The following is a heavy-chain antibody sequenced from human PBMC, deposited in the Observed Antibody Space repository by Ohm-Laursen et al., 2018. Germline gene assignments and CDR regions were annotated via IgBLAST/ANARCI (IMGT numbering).Heavy chain of an antibody. V-gene: IGHV3-23*01. CDR1: GFTFSNYA. CDR3: ARGSIRFLEWLSNFDY. D-gene: IGHD3-3*01. J-gene: IGHJ4*02. Sequence: GSLRLSCAASGFTFSNYAMNWVRQAPGKGLEWVSAISEDGRSTFYANAVKGRFTISRDNSKNTMFLQMNSLRVEDTALYFCARGSIRFLEWLSNFDYWGQGTLVAVSS. CDR2: ISEDGRST.